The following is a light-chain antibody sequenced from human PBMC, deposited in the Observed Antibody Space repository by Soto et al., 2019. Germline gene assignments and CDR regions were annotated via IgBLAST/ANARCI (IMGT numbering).Light chain of an antibody. Sequence: QSALTQPASVSGSPGQSITISCTGTSSDVGGYNYVSWYQQHPGKAPKLVIYEVSSRPSGVSTRFSGSKSGNTASLTISGLQAEDEVDYYCSSYTTSSTVVFGGGTKLTVL. CDR3: SSYTTSSTVV. J-gene: IGLJ2*01. CDR1: SSDVGGYNY. V-gene: IGLV2-14*01. CDR2: EVS.